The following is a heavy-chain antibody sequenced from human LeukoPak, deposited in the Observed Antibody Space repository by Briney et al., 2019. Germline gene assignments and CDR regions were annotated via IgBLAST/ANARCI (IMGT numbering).Heavy chain of an antibody. CDR1: GFPFSSYA. CDR3: VRGYSFGPYGMDV. CDR2: ISDSGGST. J-gene: IGHJ6*02. D-gene: IGHD2-15*01. V-gene: IGHV3-64D*09. Sequence: PGGSLRLSCSASGFPFSSYAMEWVRQAPGKGLEYVSAISDSGGSTYYADSVKGGFTISRDNSKNTLYLQMSSLRAEDTAVYFCVRGYSFGPYGMDVWGQGTTVTVSS.